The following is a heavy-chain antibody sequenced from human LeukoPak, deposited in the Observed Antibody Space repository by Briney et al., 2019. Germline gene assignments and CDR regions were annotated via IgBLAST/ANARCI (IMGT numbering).Heavy chain of an antibody. Sequence: SETLSLTCTVSGGSISSGDYYWSWIRQPPGKGLEWIGEINHSGSTNYNPSLKSRVTISVDTSKNQFSLKLSSVTAADTAVYYCASGDTMIFDLWGRGTLVTVSS. CDR2: INHSGST. V-gene: IGHV4-39*07. J-gene: IGHJ2*01. D-gene: IGHD3-22*01. CDR1: GGSISSGDYY. CDR3: ASGDTMIFDL.